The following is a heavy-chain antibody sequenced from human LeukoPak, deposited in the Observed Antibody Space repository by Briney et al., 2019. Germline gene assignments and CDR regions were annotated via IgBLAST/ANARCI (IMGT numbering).Heavy chain of an antibody. Sequence: SETLSLTCAVYGGSFSGYYWSWIRQPPGKGLEWIGEINHSGSTNYNPSLKSQVTISVDTSKNQFSLKLSSVTAADTAVYYCARGGSRPYYDFWRNWGQGTLVTVSS. J-gene: IGHJ4*02. CDR1: GGSFSGYY. CDR2: INHSGST. D-gene: IGHD3-3*01. CDR3: ARGGSRPYYDFWRN. V-gene: IGHV4-34*01.